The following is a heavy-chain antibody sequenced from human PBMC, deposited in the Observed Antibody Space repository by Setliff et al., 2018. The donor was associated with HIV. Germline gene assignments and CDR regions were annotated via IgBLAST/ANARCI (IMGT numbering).Heavy chain of an antibody. CDR1: GFTFTGSA. CDR3: TACYGDYYYYIDV. CDR2: IRSEANSYAT. V-gene: IGHV3-73*01. Sequence: GGSLRLSCAVSGFTFTGSAMHWVRQAFGKGLEWVGRIRSEANSYATAYTASLKGRFIISRDDSKNTAYLQVNSLKTEDTAVYYCTACYGDYYYYIDVWGKGTTVTVSS. J-gene: IGHJ6*03. D-gene: IGHD4-17*01.